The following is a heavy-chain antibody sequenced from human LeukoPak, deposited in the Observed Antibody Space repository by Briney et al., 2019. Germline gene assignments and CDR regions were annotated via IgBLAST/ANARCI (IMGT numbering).Heavy chain of an antibody. Sequence: GGSLKLSCAASGSTFSGSAMHWVRQASGKGLEWVGRIRDKANNYATAYAASVKGRFTISRDDSNNTAYLHMNSLKTEDTAVYYCISSSWSTNYYGMDVWGQGTTVTVSS. J-gene: IGHJ6*02. CDR3: ISSSWSTNYYGMDV. CDR1: GSTFSGSA. CDR2: IRDKANNYAT. D-gene: IGHD6-13*01. V-gene: IGHV3-73*01.